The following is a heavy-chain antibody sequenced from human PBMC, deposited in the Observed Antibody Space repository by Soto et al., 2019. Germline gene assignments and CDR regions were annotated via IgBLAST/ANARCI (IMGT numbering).Heavy chain of an antibody. D-gene: IGHD1-26*01. CDR2: INHSGST. V-gene: IGHV4-34*01. J-gene: IGHJ4*02. CDR3: ARDPLVGPFDY. CDR1: GGSFSGYY. Sequence: SETLSLTCAVYGGSFSGYYWSWIRQPPGKGLEWIGEINHSGSTNYNPSLKSRVTISVDTSKNQFSLKLSSVTAADTAVYYCARDPLVGPFDYWGQGTLVTVSS.